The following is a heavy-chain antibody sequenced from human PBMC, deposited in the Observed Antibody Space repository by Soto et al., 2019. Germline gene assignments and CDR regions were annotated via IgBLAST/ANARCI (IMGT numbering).Heavy chain of an antibody. D-gene: IGHD3-10*01. CDR2: IIPIFGTA. J-gene: IGHJ5*02. CDR1: GGTFSSYA. CDR3: ARLNFGVDP. Sequence: QVQLVQSGAEVKKPGSSVKVSCKASGGTFSSYAISWVRQAHGQGLEWMGGIIPIFGTANYAQKFQGRVTITADKSTRTAYMERSSLRSEDTAVYYCARLNFGVDPWGQGTLVTVSS. V-gene: IGHV1-69*06.